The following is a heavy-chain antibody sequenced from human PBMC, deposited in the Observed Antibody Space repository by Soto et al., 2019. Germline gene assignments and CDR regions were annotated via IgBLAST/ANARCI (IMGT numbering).Heavy chain of an antibody. CDR1: GFTFSSYA. Sequence: GGSLRLSCAASGFTFSSYAMSWVRQAPGKGLEWVSAISGSGGSTYYADSVKGRFTISRDNSKNTLYLQMNSLRAEDTAVYYCAKRQGGLHLGELSFSYYYYYMDVWGKGTTVTVSS. V-gene: IGHV3-23*01. J-gene: IGHJ6*03. CDR2: ISGSGGST. CDR3: AKRQGGLHLGELSFSYYYYYMDV. D-gene: IGHD3-16*02.